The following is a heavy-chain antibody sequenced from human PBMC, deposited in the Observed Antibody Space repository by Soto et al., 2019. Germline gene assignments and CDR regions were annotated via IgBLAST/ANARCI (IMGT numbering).Heavy chain of an antibody. J-gene: IGHJ4*02. CDR1: GYTLTELS. CDR2: FDHEDDDT. CDR3: ATGGPAGDFDY. Sequence: ASVKVSSKVSGYTLTELSIHWVRQSPVKGLEWMGGFDHEDDDTVYAQTFQGRVTMAEDTSTETANMELSSLRSEDTAVYYCATGGPAGDFDYWGQGTLVTVSS. V-gene: IGHV1-24*01. D-gene: IGHD3-10*01.